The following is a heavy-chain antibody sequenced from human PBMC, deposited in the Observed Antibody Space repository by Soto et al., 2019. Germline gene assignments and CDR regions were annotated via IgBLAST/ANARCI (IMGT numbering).Heavy chain of an antibody. J-gene: IGHJ6*03. Sequence: GASVKVSCKASGGTFSSYTISWVRQAPGQGLEWMGRIIPILGIANYAQKFQGRVTITADKSTSTAYMELSSLRSEDTAVYYCATSQRITMVRGVITYYYYYMDVRGKGTTVTVSS. D-gene: IGHD3-10*01. V-gene: IGHV1-69*02. CDR3: ATSQRITMVRGVITYYYYYMDV. CDR2: IIPILGIA. CDR1: GGTFSSYT.